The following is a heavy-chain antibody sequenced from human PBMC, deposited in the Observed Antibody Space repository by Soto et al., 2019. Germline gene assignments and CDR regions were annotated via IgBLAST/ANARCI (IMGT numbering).Heavy chain of an antibody. Sequence: PSETLSLTCTVSGGSICSYYWSWIRQPPGKGLEWIGYIYYSGSTNYNPSLKSRVTISVDTSKNQFSLKLSSVTAADTAVYYCARTLYSYGPRFDYWGQGTLVTVSS. CDR2: IYYSGST. J-gene: IGHJ4*02. CDR1: GGSICSYY. V-gene: IGHV4-59*01. D-gene: IGHD5-18*01. CDR3: ARTLYSYGPRFDY.